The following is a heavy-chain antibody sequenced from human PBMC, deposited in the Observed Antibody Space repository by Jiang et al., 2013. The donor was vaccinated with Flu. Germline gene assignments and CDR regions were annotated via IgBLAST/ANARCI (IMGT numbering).Heavy chain of an antibody. D-gene: IGHD4-17*01. CDR2: SIIVGST. CDR3: ARDGTVTGFDP. J-gene: IGHJ5*02. Sequence: SISSSNWWSWVRQPPREGAWSGLGKSIIVGSTNYNPSLKSRVTISVDKSKNQFSLKLSSVTAADTAVYYCARDGTVTGFDPWGQGTLVTVSS. V-gene: IGHV4-4*02. CDR1: SISSSNW.